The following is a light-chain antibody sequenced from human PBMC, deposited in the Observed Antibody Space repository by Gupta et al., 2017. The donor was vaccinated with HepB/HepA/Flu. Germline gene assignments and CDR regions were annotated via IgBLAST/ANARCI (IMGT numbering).Light chain of an antibody. CDR1: QSISSC. J-gene: IGKJ5*01. CDR3: QQYNSYPIT. CDR2: NAS. V-gene: IGKV1-5*03. Sequence: IQITHSPSPLSASVGDRVTITCRASQSISSCLAWYQQKPGKAPKLLIYNASSLESGVPSRFSGSGSGTEFTLTISSLQPDDFATYYCQQYNSYPITFGQGTRLEIK.